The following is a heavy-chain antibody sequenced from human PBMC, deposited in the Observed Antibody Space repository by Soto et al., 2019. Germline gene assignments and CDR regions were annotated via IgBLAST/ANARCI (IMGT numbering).Heavy chain of an antibody. CDR2: INHRGST. J-gene: IGHJ4*02. D-gene: IGHD1-7*01. CDR3: ARGYDWNYAY. CDR1: GGSFSGYY. V-gene: IGHV4-34*01. Sequence: SETLSLTCAVYGGSFSGYYWSWIRQPPDKGLEWIGEINHRGSTNYNPSLKSRVTISVDTSKNQFSLNLSSVIAADTAVYYCARGYDWNYAYRCPGPLVTVSS.